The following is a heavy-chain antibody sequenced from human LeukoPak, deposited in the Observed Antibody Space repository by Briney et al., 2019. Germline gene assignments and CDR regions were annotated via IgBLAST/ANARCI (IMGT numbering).Heavy chain of an antibody. CDR1: GFTFTDYY. CDR3: ARVGRLQYGDYVAFDY. CDR2: ISVSGTTM. V-gene: IGHV3-11*01. Sequence: GGSLRLSCATSGFTFTDYYMTWIRRAPGKGLEWISYISVSGTTMYYADSVKGRFTLSRDNAKNSLYLQMNSLRADDTAVYYCARVGRLQYGDYVAFDYWGQGALVTVSS. D-gene: IGHD4-17*01. J-gene: IGHJ4*02.